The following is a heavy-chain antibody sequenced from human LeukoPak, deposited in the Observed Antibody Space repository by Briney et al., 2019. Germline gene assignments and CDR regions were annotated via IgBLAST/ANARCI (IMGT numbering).Heavy chain of an antibody. J-gene: IGHJ4*02. Sequence: PSETLSLTCTVSGVSISSSSYYRGWIRQPPGKGLEWIGSIYYSGSTYYNPSLKSRVTISVDTSKNQFSLKLSSVTAADTAVYYCARLGKSSSWEGHVDYWGQGTLVTVSS. CDR1: GVSISSSSYY. D-gene: IGHD6-13*01. CDR2: IYYSGST. V-gene: IGHV4-39*01. CDR3: ARLGKSSSWEGHVDY.